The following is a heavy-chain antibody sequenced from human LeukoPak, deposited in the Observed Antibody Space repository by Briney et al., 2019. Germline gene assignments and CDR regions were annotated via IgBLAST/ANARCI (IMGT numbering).Heavy chain of an antibody. CDR1: GFTFNSYA. V-gene: IGHV3-30-3*01. D-gene: IGHD3-16*01. CDR2: ISYDGANT. CDR3: VRDDGDDYLWGSHGAFDF. J-gene: IGHJ3*01. Sequence: GGSLSLSCTASGFTFNSYALHWVRQAPGKGLEWVALISYDGANTYYADSMKGRFTNSRDNSKNTLYLQMSSLRAEDTAVYYCVRDDGDDYLWGSHGAFDFWGQGAMVTVSS.